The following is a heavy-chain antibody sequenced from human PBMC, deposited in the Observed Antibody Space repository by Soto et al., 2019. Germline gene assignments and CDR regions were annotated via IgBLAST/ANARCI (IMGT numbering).Heavy chain of an antibody. J-gene: IGHJ5*02. D-gene: IGHD6-25*01. Sequence: QVQLVQSGAEVKKPGSSVKVSCKASGAPSGSYAITGCGQALGKGFEWMGGIIPIFGTANYAQKFQGRVTITADESTSTAYMELSSLRSEDTAVYYCARVNRGKTGWFDPWGQGTLVTVSS. CDR1: GAPSGSYA. CDR2: IIPIFGTA. V-gene: IGHV1-69*01. CDR3: ARVNRGKTGWFDP.